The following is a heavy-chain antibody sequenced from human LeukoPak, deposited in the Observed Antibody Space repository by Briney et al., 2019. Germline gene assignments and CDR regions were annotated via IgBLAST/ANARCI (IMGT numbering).Heavy chain of an antibody. Sequence: PGGSLRLSCAASGFTFSDYYMSWIRQAPGKGLEWVSYISSSGSTIYYADSVKGRFTISRENAKNSLYLQMNSLRAEDTAVYYCARGGYSGYDYSDAFDIWGQGTMVTVSS. CDR1: GFTFSDYY. D-gene: IGHD5-12*01. J-gene: IGHJ3*02. V-gene: IGHV3-11*01. CDR2: ISSSGSTI. CDR3: ARGGYSGYDYSDAFDI.